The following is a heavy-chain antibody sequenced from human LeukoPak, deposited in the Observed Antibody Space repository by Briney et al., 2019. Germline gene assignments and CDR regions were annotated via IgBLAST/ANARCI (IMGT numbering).Heavy chain of an antibody. CDR3: ARGDCSSTSCPDLDY. V-gene: IGHV3-11*01. J-gene: IGHJ4*02. CDR2: ISSSGSTI. D-gene: IGHD2-2*01. CDR1: GFTFSDYY. Sequence: PGGSLRLSCAASGFTFSDYYMSWIRQAPGKGLEWVSYISSSGSTIYYADSVKGRFTISRDNAKNSLYLQMNSLRAEDTAVYYCARGDCSSTSCPDLDYWGQGTLVTVSS.